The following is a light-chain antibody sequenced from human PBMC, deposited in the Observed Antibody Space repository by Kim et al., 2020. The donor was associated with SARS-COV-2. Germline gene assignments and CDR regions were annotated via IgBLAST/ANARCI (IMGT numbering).Light chain of an antibody. J-gene: IGLJ3*02. CDR2: VESSGND. CDR3: ETWASATDWV. Sequence: VKLTCTLTSRHSQYSGAWHQQQPGKAPRFLMRVESSGNDTKWSEVPDRFSGSSSGHDRYLIISNLQTEDEADYYCETWASATDWVFGGGTQLTVL. CDR1: SRHSQYS. V-gene: IGLV4-60*03.